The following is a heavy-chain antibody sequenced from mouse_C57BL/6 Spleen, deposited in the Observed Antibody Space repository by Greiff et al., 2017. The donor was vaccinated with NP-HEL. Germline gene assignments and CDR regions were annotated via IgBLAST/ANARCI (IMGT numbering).Heavy chain of an antibody. D-gene: IGHD2-10*02. CDR3: ARGGYGNYAAWFAY. CDR2: ILPGSGST. V-gene: IGHV1-9*01. J-gene: IGHJ3*01. CDR1: GYTFTGYW. Sequence: QVQLKESGAELMKPGASVKLSCKATGYTFTGYWIEWVKQRPGHGLEWIGEILPGSGSTNYNEKFKGKATFTADTSSNTAYMQLSSLTTEDSAIYYCARGGYGNYAAWFAYWGQGTLVTVSA.